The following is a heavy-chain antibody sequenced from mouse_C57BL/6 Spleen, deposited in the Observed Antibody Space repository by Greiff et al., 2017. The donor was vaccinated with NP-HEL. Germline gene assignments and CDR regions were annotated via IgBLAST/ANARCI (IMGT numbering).Heavy chain of an antibody. CDR3: ARLTTVVGGFAY. Sequence: VQLQQPGAELVKPGASVKMSCKASGYTFNSYWITWVKQRPGQGLEWIGDIYPGSGSTNYNEKFKSKATLTVDTSSITAYMQLSILTSEDSAVYCCARLTTVVGGFAYWGQGTLVTVSA. J-gene: IGHJ3*01. CDR2: IYPGSGST. CDR1: GYTFNSYW. D-gene: IGHD1-1*01. V-gene: IGHV1-55*01.